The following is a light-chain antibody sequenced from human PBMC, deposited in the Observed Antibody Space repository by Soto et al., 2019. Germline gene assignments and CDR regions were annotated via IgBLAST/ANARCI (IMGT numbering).Light chain of an antibody. CDR1: QSVGTT. CDR3: QQYSASPT. CDR2: GAS. V-gene: IGKV3-15*01. J-gene: IGKJ4*02. Sequence: EIFMTQSPATLSVSPGEKVILSCRASQSVGTTLAWYQQIPGQAPSLLIRGASTRATGVPARFSGSGSGTEFTLTISSLQSEDFAIYYCQQYSASPTFGGGTTLEIK.